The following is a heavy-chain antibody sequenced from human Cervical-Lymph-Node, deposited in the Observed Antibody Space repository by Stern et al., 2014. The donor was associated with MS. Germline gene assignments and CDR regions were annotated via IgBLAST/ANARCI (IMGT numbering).Heavy chain of an antibody. D-gene: IGHD6-13*01. J-gene: IGHJ4*02. CDR1: GYTFTGYF. Sequence: VQLLESGAEVKKPGASVKVSCKASGYTFTGYFMHWVRQAPGQGLEWMGRIHPHSGGTEYAQKFQGRVTMTRDTSISTAHMELSRLRSDDKAVYYCARSAIAAPGHFDYWGQGTLVTVSS. V-gene: IGHV1-2*06. CDR3: ARSAIAAPGHFDY. CDR2: IHPHSGGT.